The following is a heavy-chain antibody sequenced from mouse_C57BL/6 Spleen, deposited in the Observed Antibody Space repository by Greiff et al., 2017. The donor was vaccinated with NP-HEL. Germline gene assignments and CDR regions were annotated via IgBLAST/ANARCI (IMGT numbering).Heavy chain of an antibody. V-gene: IGHV1-81*01. CDR2: IYPRSGNT. CDR1: GYTFTSYG. CDR3: ARPHYYGSGSGGFDV. D-gene: IGHD1-1*01. Sequence: VQLQESGAELARPGASVKLSCKASGYTFTSYGISWVKQRTGQGLEWIGEIYPRSGNTYYNEKFKGKATLTADKSSSTAYMELRSLTSEDSAVYFCARPHYYGSGSGGFDVWGTGTTVTVAS. J-gene: IGHJ1*03.